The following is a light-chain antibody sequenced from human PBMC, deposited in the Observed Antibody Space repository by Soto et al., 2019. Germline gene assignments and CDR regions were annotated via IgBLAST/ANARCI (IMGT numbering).Light chain of an antibody. CDR1: QVITRA. V-gene: IGKV1-13*02. J-gene: IGKJ3*01. CDR3: QQYNTYPRT. CDR2: DAS. Sequence: AIQLTQSPSSLSASVGDRVTITCRANQVITRALAWYQQKPGKAPKILIYDASSLDSGVPSRFSGSGSGTDFTLTIRSLQPEDFATYYCQQYNTYPRTFGPGTKLDIK.